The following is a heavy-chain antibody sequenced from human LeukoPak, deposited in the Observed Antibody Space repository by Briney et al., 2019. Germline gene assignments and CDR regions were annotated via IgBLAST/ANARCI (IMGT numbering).Heavy chain of an antibody. V-gene: IGHV3-21*01. CDR2: TSSSSSYI. CDR1: GFTFSSYS. CDR3: ARDTMVRGVMVDFDY. D-gene: IGHD3-10*01. Sequence: KSGGSLRLSCAASGFTFSSYSMNWVRQAPGKALEWVSSTSSSSSYIYYADSVKGRFTISRDNAKNSLDLQMNSLRAEDTAVYYCARDTMVRGVMVDFDYWGQGTLVTVSS. J-gene: IGHJ4*02.